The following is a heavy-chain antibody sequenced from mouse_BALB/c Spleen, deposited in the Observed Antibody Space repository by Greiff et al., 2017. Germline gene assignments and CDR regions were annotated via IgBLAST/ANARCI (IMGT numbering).Heavy chain of an antibody. Sequence: EVMLVESGGGLVKPGGSLKLSCAASGFTFSDYYMYWVRQTPEKRLEWVATISDGGSYTYYPDSVKGRFTISRDNAKNNLYLQMSSLKSEDTAMYYCARKNDGYYYAMDYWGQGTSVTVSS. D-gene: IGHD1-2*01. J-gene: IGHJ4*01. CDR2: ISDGGSYT. CDR1: GFTFSDYY. CDR3: ARKNDGYYYAMDY. V-gene: IGHV5-4*02.